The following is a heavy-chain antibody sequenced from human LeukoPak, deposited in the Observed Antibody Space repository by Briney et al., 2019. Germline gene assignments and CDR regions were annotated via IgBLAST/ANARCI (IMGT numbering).Heavy chain of an antibody. CDR1: GGSISSYY. V-gene: IGHV4-59*01. J-gene: IGHJ6*03. Sequence: SETLSLTCTVSGGSISSYYWSWIRQPPGKGLEWIGYIYYSGSTNYNPSLKSRVTISVDTSKNQFSLKLSSVTAVDTAVYYCARKGYSYAYYYMDVWGKGTTVTVSS. CDR2: IYYSGST. CDR3: ARKGYSYAYYYMDV. D-gene: IGHD5-18*01.